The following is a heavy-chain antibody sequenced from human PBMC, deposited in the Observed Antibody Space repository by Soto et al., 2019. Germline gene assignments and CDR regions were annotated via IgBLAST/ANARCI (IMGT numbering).Heavy chain of an antibody. D-gene: IGHD2-15*01. V-gene: IGHV4-59*01. J-gene: IGHJ4*02. CDR3: ARAGGWWTFGLDRSFQGIDY. CDR1: GGSINSYY. Sequence: SETLSLTCTVSGGSINSYYWSWFRQPPGKGLEWIGYMYSSGSANYNPSLKSRVTISVDTSQKQFSLKLASVTAADTAVYYCARAGGWWTFGLDRSFQGIDYWGQGTLVTVSS. CDR2: MYSSGSA.